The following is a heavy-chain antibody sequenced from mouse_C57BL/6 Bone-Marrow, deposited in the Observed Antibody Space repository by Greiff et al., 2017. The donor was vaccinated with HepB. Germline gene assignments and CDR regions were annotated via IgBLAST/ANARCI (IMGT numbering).Heavy chain of an antibody. CDR1: GYTFTNYW. D-gene: IGHD2-4*01. CDR3: ARWAYDYAHLYYFDY. V-gene: IGHV1-63*01. CDR2: IYPGGGYT. Sequence: VQLQQSGAELVRPGTSVKMSCKASGYTFTNYWIGWAKQRPGHGLEWIGDIYPGGGYTNYNEKFKGQATLTADKSSSTAYMQFISLTSEDSAIYYCARWAYDYAHLYYFDYWGQGTTLTVSA. J-gene: IGHJ2*01.